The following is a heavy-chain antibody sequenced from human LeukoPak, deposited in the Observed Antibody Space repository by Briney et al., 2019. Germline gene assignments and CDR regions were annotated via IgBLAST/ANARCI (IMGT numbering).Heavy chain of an antibody. J-gene: IGHJ4*02. D-gene: IGHD2-21*02. CDR1: GFTFSSYE. V-gene: IGHV3-48*03. CDR3: ASVGYCGGDRYSAHFDY. Sequence: GGSLRLSCAASGFTFSSYEMNWVRQAPGKGLEWVSYISSSGSTIYYADSVKGRFTISRDNAKNSLYLQMNSLRAEDTAVYYCASVGYCGGDRYSAHFDYWGQGTLVTVSS. CDR2: ISSSGSTI.